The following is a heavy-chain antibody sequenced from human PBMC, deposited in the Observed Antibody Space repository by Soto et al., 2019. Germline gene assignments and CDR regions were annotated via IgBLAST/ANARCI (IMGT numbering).Heavy chain of an antibody. V-gene: IGHV1-46*03. CDR1: GYSFTSHY. Sequence: ASVKVSCKAIGYSFTSHYMHWVRQAPGQGLEWMGTIYPGGVNIGYAQKFKGRVTMTKDTSTSTVYMELNSLTSEDTAVYYCARDQSWHDLVWWSDPWGQ. CDR2: IYPGGVNI. J-gene: IGHJ5*02. CDR3: ARDQSWHDLVWWSDP. D-gene: IGHD1-1*01.